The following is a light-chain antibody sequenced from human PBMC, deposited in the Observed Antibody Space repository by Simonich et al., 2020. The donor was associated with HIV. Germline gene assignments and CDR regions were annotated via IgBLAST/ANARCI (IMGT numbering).Light chain of an antibody. CDR1: QSVLSSSNNKNS. V-gene: IGKV4-1*01. CDR3: QQYYSIPLT. CDR2: WAS. Sequence: DIVMTQSPDSLAVSLGESATINCKSSQSVLSSSNNKNSLVWYQQKPGQPPKLLIYWASTRESGVPDRFSGSGSGTDFTLTISSLQAEDVAVYYCQQYYSIPLTFGGGTKVEIK. J-gene: IGKJ4*01.